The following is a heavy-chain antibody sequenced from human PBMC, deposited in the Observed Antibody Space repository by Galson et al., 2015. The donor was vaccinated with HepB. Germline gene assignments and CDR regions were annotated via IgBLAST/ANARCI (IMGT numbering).Heavy chain of an antibody. D-gene: IGHD3-9*01. Sequence: SVKVSCKASGGTFSSYAISWVRQAPGQGLEWMGGIIPIFGAANYAQKFQGRVTITADESTSTAYMELSSLRSEDTAVYYCASCGILTGYYDCYGMDVWGQGTTVTVSS. CDR3: ASCGILTGYYDCYGMDV. CDR1: GGTFSSYA. J-gene: IGHJ6*02. CDR2: IIPIFGAA. V-gene: IGHV1-69*13.